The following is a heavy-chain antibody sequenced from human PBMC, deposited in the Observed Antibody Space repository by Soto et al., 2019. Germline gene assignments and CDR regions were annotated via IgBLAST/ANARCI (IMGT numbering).Heavy chain of an antibody. J-gene: IGHJ5*02. D-gene: IGHD3-22*01. Sequence: GXSRRLSGSASGFTFSNYAMHWVRQAPVKGLEYVSAIVRNGGSTYYADSVKGRFTISRDNSKNTLYLQMSSLRAEDTAVYYCVKEGYYYDSSGYYYGWFDPWGQGTLVTVSS. CDR3: VKEGYYYDSSGYYYGWFDP. CDR1: GFTFSNYA. V-gene: IGHV3-64D*06. CDR2: IVRNGGST.